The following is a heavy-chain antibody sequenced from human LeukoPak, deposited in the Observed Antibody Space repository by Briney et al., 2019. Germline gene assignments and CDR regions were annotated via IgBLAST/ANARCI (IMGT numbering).Heavy chain of an antibody. V-gene: IGHV4-34*01. CDR2: INHSGST. CDR1: GGSFSGYY. CDR3: ARGGVDTAMGRRWYFDY. Sequence: SETLSLTCAVYGGSFSGYYWSWIRQPPGKGLEWIGEINHSGSTNYNPSLKSRVTISVDTSKNQFSLKLSSVTAADTAVYYCARGGVDTAMGRRWYFDYWGQGTLVTVAS. J-gene: IGHJ4*02. D-gene: IGHD5-18*01.